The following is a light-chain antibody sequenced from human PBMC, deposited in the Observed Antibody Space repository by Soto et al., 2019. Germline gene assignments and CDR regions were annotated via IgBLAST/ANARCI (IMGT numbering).Light chain of an antibody. V-gene: IGKV1-9*01. CDR2: GAS. Sequence: DIQLTQSPSFLSASVGDRVTITCRASQGISTYLAWYLQRTGKAPKLLIYGASTLQSGVSSRFSGSGSGTEFTLTLSSLQPEDFGTYYCQQLNSDWYAFGQGTKLEIK. CDR1: QGISTY. J-gene: IGKJ2*01. CDR3: QQLNSDWYA.